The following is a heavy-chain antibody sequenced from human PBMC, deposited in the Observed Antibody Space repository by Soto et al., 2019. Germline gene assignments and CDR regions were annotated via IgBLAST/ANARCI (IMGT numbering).Heavy chain of an antibody. CDR2: IYSAGNT. Sequence: EVPLVETGGGLIQPGGSLRLSCAASGFTVRSNYMSWVRQAPGKGLEWVAVIYSAGNTYYADSVRGRFTISRDNSKNTLYLQMNSLRAEDTAVYYCARGSHYYETSGYSHFDYWGQGTLVTVSS. J-gene: IGHJ4*02. V-gene: IGHV3-53*02. CDR3: ARGSHYYETSGYSHFDY. CDR1: GFTVRSNY. D-gene: IGHD3-22*01.